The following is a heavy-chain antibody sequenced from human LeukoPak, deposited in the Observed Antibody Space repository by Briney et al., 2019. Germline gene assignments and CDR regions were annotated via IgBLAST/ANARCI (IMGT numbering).Heavy chain of an antibody. CDR2: K. Sequence: KNFADSVKGRFTVSRDNPKHTLYLHMNSLRSDDTAMYYCATGGKFDFWSGYHIDNWGQGTLVTVSS. J-gene: IGHJ4*02. CDR3: ATGGKFDFWSGYHIDN. V-gene: IGHV3-30*01. D-gene: IGHD3-3*01.